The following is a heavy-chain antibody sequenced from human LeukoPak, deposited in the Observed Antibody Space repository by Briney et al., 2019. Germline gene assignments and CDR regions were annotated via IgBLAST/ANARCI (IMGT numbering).Heavy chain of an antibody. V-gene: IGHV1-18*01. D-gene: IGHD5-24*01. CDR1: GYTFTSYG. CDR2: ISAYNGDT. CDR3: ARDLRAFRDGYKNPNFYLDY. J-gene: IGHJ4*02. Sequence: GASVKVSCKASGYTFTSYGVSWVRQAPGQGLEWMGWISAYNGDTKYAQKLQGRVTMTTDTSTRTAYMELRSLRSDDTAVYLCARDLRAFRDGYKNPNFYLDYWGQGTLVTVSS.